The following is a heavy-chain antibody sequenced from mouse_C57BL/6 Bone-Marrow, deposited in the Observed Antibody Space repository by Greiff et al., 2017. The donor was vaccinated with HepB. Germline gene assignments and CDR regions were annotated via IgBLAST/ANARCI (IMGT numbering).Heavy chain of an antibody. CDR1: GYTFTDYY. CDR3: ARRGSSPFDY. Sequence: QVQLQQSGAELVRPGASVKLSCKASGYTFTDYYINWVKQRPGQGLEWIARIYPGSGNTYYNEKFKGKATLTAETSSSTAYMQLSSLTSEDSAVYFCARRGSSPFDYWGQGTTLTVSS. CDR2: IYPGSGNT. V-gene: IGHV1-76*01. J-gene: IGHJ2*01. D-gene: IGHD1-1*01.